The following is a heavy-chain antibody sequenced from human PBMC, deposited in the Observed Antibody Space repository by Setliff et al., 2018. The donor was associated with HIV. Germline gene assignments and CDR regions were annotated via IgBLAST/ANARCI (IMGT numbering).Heavy chain of an antibody. V-gene: IGHV1-3*01. CDR2: IHAGNGYT. J-gene: IGHJ4*02. CDR1: GYTFTTYG. CDR3: AREEYHDFWSGFSN. D-gene: IGHD3-3*01. Sequence: GASVKVSCKASGYTFTTYGVNWVRQAPGQGLEWMGWIHAGNGYTKYSQKFQGRVTFTRDTSASAAYMDLSSLRSEDTAVYYCAREEYHDFWSGFSNWGQGTLVTVSS.